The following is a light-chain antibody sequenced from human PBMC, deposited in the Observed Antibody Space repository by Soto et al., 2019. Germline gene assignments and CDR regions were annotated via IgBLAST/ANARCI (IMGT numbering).Light chain of an antibody. CDR1: SSDVGGYNY. Sequence: QSALTQPASVSGSPGQSITISCTGTSSDVGGYNYISWCQQHPGKAPKLMIYDVSNRHSGVSNRFSGSKSGNTASLTISGLQADDEADYYCSSYTGSSTLYVFGTGTKVTVL. V-gene: IGLV2-14*01. J-gene: IGLJ1*01. CDR2: DVS. CDR3: SSYTGSSTLYV.